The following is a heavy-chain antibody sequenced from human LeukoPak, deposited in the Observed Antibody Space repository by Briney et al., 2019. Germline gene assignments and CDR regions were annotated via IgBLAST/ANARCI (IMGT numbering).Heavy chain of an antibody. CDR3: ARGGLLPRGQYYYYGMDV. CDR2: INPNSGGT. V-gene: IGHV1-2*02. J-gene: IGHJ6*02. Sequence: ASVKVSCKASGYTFTGYYMHWVRQAPGQGLEWMGWINPNSGGTNYAQKFQGRATMTRDTSISTAYMELSRLRSDDTAVYYCARGGLLPRGQYYYYGMDVWGQGTTVTVSS. D-gene: IGHD1-26*01. CDR1: GYTFTGYY.